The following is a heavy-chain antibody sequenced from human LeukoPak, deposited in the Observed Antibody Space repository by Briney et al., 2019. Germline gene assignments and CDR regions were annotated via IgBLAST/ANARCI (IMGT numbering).Heavy chain of an antibody. Sequence: GASVKVSCKASGYTFTDYYMHWVRQAPGQGLEWMGWINPNSGGTHYIQKFQDRVTMTRDTSISTAYMELSSLRSEDTAVYYCTRETSSRYFDYWGQGTLVTVSS. V-gene: IGHV1-2*02. CDR2: INPNSGGT. J-gene: IGHJ4*02. CDR3: TRETSSRYFDY. CDR1: GYTFTDYY.